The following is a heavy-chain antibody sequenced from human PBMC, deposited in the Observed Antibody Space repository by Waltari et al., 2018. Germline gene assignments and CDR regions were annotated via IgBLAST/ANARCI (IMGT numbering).Heavy chain of an antibody. CDR3: AKDSITILEWPEGAFDI. CDR1: GFTFSSYA. Sequence: EVQLLESGGGLVQPGGSLRLSCAASGFTFSSYAMSWVRQAPGKGLEWVSAISGSGGSTYYADSVKGRFTISRDNSKNTLYLQMNSLRAEDTAVYYCAKDSITILEWPEGAFDIWGQGTMVTVSS. D-gene: IGHD3-3*01. J-gene: IGHJ3*02. V-gene: IGHV3-23*01. CDR2: ISGSGGST.